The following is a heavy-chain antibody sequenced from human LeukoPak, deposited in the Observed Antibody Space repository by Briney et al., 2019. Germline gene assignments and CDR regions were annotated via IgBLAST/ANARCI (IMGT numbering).Heavy chain of an antibody. V-gene: IGHV4-39*01. Sequence: SETLSLTCTVSGGSISSSSYYWGWIRQPPGKGLEWIGSIYYSGSTYYNPSLKSRVTISVDTSKNQFSLKLSSVTAADTAVYYRARHSYYDYVWGSFDYWGQGTLVTVSS. D-gene: IGHD3-16*01. J-gene: IGHJ4*02. CDR1: GGSISSSSYY. CDR3: ARHSYYDYVWGSFDY. CDR2: IYYSGST.